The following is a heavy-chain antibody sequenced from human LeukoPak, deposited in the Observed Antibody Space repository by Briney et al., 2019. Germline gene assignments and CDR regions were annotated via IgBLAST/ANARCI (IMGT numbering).Heavy chain of an antibody. CDR1: GGSISSGGYY. V-gene: IGHV4-31*03. J-gene: IGHJ6*02. CDR3: ARVAYYYDSSDYYGMDV. CDR2: IYYSGST. Sequence: SETLSLTCTVSGGSISSGGYYWSWIRQHPGKGLEWIGYIYYSGSTYYNPSLKSRVTISVDTSKNQFSLKLSSVTAADTAVYYCARVAYYYDSSDYYGMDVWGQGTTVTVSS. D-gene: IGHD3-22*01.